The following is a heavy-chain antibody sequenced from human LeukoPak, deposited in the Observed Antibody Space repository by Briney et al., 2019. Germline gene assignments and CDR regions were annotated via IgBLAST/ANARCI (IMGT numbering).Heavy chain of an antibody. CDR3: ARAVVTTPLFFQH. D-gene: IGHD2-21*02. Sequence: SETLSLTCTVSGGSISSYYWSWIRQPPGKGPEWIGYIYYSGSTNYNPSLKSRVTISVDTSKNQFSLKLSSVTAADTAVYYCARAVVTTPLFFQHWGQGTLVTVSS. J-gene: IGHJ1*01. CDR2: IYYSGST. CDR1: GGSISSYY. V-gene: IGHV4-59*01.